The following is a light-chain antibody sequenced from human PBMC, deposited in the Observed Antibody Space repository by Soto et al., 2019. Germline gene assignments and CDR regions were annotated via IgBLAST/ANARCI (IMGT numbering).Light chain of an antibody. Sequence: EIVMTQSPATLPVSPGERATLSCRASQSVSSNLAWYQQKPGQAPRLLIYGASTRATGIPARFSGGGSGTEFTLTISSLQSEDFAVYYCQQYNYWPPITFGQGTRLEIK. J-gene: IGKJ5*01. V-gene: IGKV3-15*01. CDR1: QSVSSN. CDR2: GAS. CDR3: QQYNYWPPIT.